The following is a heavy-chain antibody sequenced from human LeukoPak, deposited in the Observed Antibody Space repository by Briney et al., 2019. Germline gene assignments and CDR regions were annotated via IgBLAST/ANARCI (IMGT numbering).Heavy chain of an antibody. Sequence: SETLSLTCTVSGGSISSGSYYWSWIRQPAGKGLEWIGRIYTSGSTNYNPSLKSRVTISVDTSKNQFSLKLSSVTAADTAVYYCARDQVGCSSTSCQNDYWGQGTLVTVSS. J-gene: IGHJ4*02. CDR3: ARDQVGCSSTSCQNDY. V-gene: IGHV4-61*02. CDR1: GGSISSGSYY. CDR2: IYTSGST. D-gene: IGHD2-2*01.